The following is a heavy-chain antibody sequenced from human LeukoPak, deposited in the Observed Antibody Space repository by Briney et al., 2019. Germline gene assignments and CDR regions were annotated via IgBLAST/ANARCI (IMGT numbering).Heavy chain of an antibody. CDR3: VRVRYSSSSHYMDV. Sequence: GGSLRLSCAASGLTFSSFSMNWVRQAPGKGLEWVSYISSSSDIIHYADSVKGRFTISRDNAEKSLYPEMNSLRAEDTAVYYCVRVRYSSSSHYMDVWGKGTTVTVSS. CDR2: ISSSSDII. D-gene: IGHD6-6*01. CDR1: GLTFSSFS. J-gene: IGHJ6*03. V-gene: IGHV3-48*04.